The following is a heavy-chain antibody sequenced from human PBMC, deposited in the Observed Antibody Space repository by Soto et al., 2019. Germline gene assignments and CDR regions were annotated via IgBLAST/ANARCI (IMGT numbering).Heavy chain of an antibody. Sequence: QVQLVQSGAEVKKPGSSVKVSCKASGGTFSSYAISWVRQAPGQGLEWMGGIIPIFGTANYAQKFQGRVTITAAEDTSXAYMELSSLRSEDTAVYYCARSEGLVPRPYNWFDPWGQGTLVTVSS. V-gene: IGHV1-69*12. D-gene: IGHD6-19*01. CDR3: ARSEGLVPRPYNWFDP. CDR2: IIPIFGTA. J-gene: IGHJ5*02. CDR1: GGTFSSYA.